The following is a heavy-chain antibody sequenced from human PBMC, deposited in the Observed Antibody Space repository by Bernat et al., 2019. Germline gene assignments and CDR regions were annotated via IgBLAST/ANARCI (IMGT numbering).Heavy chain of an antibody. Sequence: EVQLVESGGGLVKPGRSLRLSCTASGFTFGDYAMSWFRQAPGKGLDWVGFIRSKAYGGTTEYAASVKGRFTISRDDSKSIAYLQMNSLKTEDTAVYYCTRGRFLEWLSTPYYFDYWGQGTLVTVSS. CDR3: TRGRFLEWLSTPYYFDY. V-gene: IGHV3-49*05. J-gene: IGHJ4*02. CDR2: IRSKAYGGTT. CDR1: GFTFGDYA. D-gene: IGHD3-3*01.